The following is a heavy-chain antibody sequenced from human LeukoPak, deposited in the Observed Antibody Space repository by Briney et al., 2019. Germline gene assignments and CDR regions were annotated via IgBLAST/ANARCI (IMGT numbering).Heavy chain of an antibody. CDR2: IYYSGST. Sequence: SETLSLTCTVSGGSISSYYWSWIRQPPGKGLEWIGYIYYSGSTNYNPSLKSRVTISVDTSNNQFSLKLSSVTAADTAVYYCAREGDSWFDPWGQGTLVTVSS. J-gene: IGHJ5*02. CDR3: AREGDSWFDP. CDR1: GGSISSYY. V-gene: IGHV4-59*01. D-gene: IGHD2-15*01.